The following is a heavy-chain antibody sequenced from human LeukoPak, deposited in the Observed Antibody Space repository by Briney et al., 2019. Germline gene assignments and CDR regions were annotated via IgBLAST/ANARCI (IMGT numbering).Heavy chain of an antibody. CDR1: GFTFSNYA. J-gene: IGHJ5*02. Sequence: GGSLRLSCAASGFTFSNYAMSWVRQAPGKGLEWVSAISAGGDSTYYTDSVKGRFTISRDNSKNTLYLQMNNLRAEDTAVYYCATEATCGPYNWLDPWGQGTLVTVSS. D-gene: IGHD2-21*01. CDR2: ISAGGDST. V-gene: IGHV3-23*01. CDR3: ATEATCGPYNWLDP.